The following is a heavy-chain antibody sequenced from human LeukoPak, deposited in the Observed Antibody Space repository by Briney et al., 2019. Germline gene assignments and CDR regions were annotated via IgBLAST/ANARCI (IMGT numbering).Heavy chain of an antibody. J-gene: IGHJ6*03. CDR3: ARSPRSNYYYMDV. V-gene: IGHV1-69*06. CDR1: GGTFGSHT. CDR2: IIPIFDTA. Sequence: ASVKVSCKASGGTFGSHTISWIRQAPGQGLEWMGGIIPIFDTANYAQEFQGRVTITADKSASTAYMELSSLRSEDTAVYYCARSPRSNYYYMDVWGKGTTVTASS.